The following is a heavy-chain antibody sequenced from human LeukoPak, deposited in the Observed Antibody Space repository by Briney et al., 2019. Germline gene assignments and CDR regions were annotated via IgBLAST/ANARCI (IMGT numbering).Heavy chain of an antibody. Sequence: SETLSLTCTVSGGSISSYCWSWNRQPPGKGLEWIGYIYYSGSTNYNPSLKSRVTISIDTSKKQFSLKLSSVTTADTAVYYCARVVVDYYDSSGYFDNWGQGTLVTVSS. V-gene: IGHV4-59*01. CDR2: IYYSGST. J-gene: IGHJ4*02. CDR3: ARVVVDYYDSSGYFDN. D-gene: IGHD3-22*01. CDR1: GGSISSYC.